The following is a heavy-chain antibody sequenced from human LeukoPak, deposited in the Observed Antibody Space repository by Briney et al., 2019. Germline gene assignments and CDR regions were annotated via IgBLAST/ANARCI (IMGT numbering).Heavy chain of an antibody. Sequence: PGGSLRLSCAASGFTFSSYAMSWVRQAPGKGLEWVSAISGSGGSTYYADSVKGRFTISRDNSKNTLYLQMNSLRVEDTAVYCCAKDSPGELNFWSGAPFDYWGQGTLVTVSS. D-gene: IGHD3-3*01. CDR1: GFTFSSYA. CDR2: ISGSGGST. V-gene: IGHV3-23*01. J-gene: IGHJ4*02. CDR3: AKDSPGELNFWSGAPFDY.